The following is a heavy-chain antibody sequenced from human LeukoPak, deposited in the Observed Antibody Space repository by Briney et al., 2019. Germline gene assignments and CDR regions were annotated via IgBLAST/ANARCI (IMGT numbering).Heavy chain of an antibody. V-gene: IGHV3-23*01. CDR1: GFTFSYYF. Sequence: GALGLSCSASGFTFSYYFMSWVRQAPGEGVGGGSAIVYSSDDTWSADSVKGRFTISRDNSKNTLYLQMSSLRAEDTAIYFCAKGSGPSRPYYFDYWGQGARVTVSS. CDR2: IVYSSDDT. CDR3: AKGSGPSRPYYFDY. D-gene: IGHD3-3*01. J-gene: IGHJ4*02.